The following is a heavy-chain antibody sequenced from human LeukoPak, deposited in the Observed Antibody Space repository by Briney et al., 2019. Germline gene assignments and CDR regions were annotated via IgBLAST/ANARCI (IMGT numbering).Heavy chain of an antibody. D-gene: IGHD3-16*01. CDR2: IIPIFGTA. V-gene: IGHV1-69*06. CDR3: ARGLTVKRSGDPNWFDP. CDR1: GGTFSSYA. Sequence: SVKVSCKASGGTFSSYAISWVRQAPGQGLEWMGGIIPIFGTANYAQKFQGRVTITADKSTSTAYMELSSLRSEDTAVYYCARGLTVKRSGDPNWFDPWGQGALVTVSS. J-gene: IGHJ5*02.